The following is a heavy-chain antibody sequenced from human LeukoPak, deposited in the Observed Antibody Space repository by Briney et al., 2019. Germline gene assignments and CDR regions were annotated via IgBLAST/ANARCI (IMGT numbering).Heavy chain of an antibody. Sequence: VSVKVSCKASGYTFTGYYMHWVRQAPGQGLEWMGWINPNSGGTNYAQKFQGRVTMTRDTSISTAYMELSRLRSDDTAVYYCARDAAKSMYSSGWYPGYWGQGTLVTVSS. CDR1: GYTFTGYY. V-gene: IGHV1-2*02. D-gene: IGHD6-19*01. CDR2: INPNSGGT. CDR3: ARDAAKSMYSSGWYPGY. J-gene: IGHJ4*02.